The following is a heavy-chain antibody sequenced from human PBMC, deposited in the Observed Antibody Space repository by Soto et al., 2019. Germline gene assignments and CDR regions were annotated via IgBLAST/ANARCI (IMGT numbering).Heavy chain of an antibody. CDR3: ARSTLRDYYDTYGMDV. CDR2: IGTAGDT. CDR1: GFTFSSYD. Sequence: PGGSLRLSCAASGFTFSSYDMHWVRQATGKGLEWVSAIGTAGDTYYPGSVKGRFTISRENAKNSLYLQMNSLRAGDTAVYYCARSTLRDYYDTYGMDVWGQGTTVTVSS. D-gene: IGHD3-22*01. V-gene: IGHV3-13*01. J-gene: IGHJ6*02.